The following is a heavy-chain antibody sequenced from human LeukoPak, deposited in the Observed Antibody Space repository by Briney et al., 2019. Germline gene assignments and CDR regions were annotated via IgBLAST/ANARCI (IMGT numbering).Heavy chain of an antibody. Sequence: GGSLRLSCAASGFTFDDYAMHWVRQAPGKGLEWVSAISGSGGSTYYADSVKGRFTISRDNSKNTLYLQMNSLRAEDTAVYYCAKDQRITMVRGGLDVWGKGTTVTISS. D-gene: IGHD3-10*01. CDR2: ISGSGGST. CDR1: GFTFDDYA. V-gene: IGHV3-23*01. J-gene: IGHJ6*04. CDR3: AKDQRITMVRGGLDV.